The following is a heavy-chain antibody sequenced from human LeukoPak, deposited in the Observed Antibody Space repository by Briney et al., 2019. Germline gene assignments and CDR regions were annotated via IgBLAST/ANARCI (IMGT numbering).Heavy chain of an antibody. CDR3: ASSIRRDGYNLNWFDP. CDR2: IYYSGST. CDR1: GGSISSGGYY. J-gene: IGHJ5*02. D-gene: IGHD5-24*01. V-gene: IGHV4-31*03. Sequence: PSETLSLTCTVSGGSISSGGYYWSWIRQHPGKGLEWIGYIYYSGSTYYSPSLKSRITISVDTSKNQFSLKLSSVTAADTAVYYCASSIRRDGYNLNWFDPWGQGTLVTVSS.